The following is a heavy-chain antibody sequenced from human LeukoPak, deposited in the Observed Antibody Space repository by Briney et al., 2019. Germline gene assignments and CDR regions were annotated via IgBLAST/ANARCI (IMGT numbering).Heavy chain of an antibody. CDR1: GGSISSGGYS. V-gene: IGHV4-30-2*01. J-gene: IGHJ4*02. CDR2: IYHSGST. CDR3: GRGRGGGWGGWYFDY. D-gene: IGHD3-16*01. Sequence: SETLSLTCAVSGGSISSGGYSWSWIRQPPGKGLEWIGYIYHSGSTYYNPSLKSRVTISVDRSKNQFSLKLSSVTAADTAVYYGGRGRGGGWGGWYFDYWGQGTLVTVSS.